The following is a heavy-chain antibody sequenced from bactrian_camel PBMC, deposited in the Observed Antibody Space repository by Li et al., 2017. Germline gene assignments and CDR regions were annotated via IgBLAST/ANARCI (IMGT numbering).Heavy chain of an antibody. V-gene: IGHV3S40*01. D-gene: IGHD2*01. CDR1: GVTPRSSYC. CDR2: IATDGTST. CDR3: VSGLFAS. Sequence: DVQLVESGGGSVQAGGSLRLSCAYSGVTPRSSYCMGWLRQAPGQEREGVATIATDGTSTFADSVKGRFTISRDNAKNTVYLQMSSLKPEDTAVYYCVSGLFASWGRGTQVT. J-gene: IGHJ6*01.